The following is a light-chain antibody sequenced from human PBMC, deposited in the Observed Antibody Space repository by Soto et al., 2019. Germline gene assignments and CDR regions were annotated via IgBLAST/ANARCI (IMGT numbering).Light chain of an antibody. CDR3: SSYTENNILVL. CDR1: SSDIGSFDY. Sequence: QSVLTQSASVSGSPGQSITISCSGTSSDIGSFDYVSWYQQYPGKAPKLIIYEVTNRPSGISHRFSGSKSGNTASLTISGLQADDEAEYYCSSYTENNILVLFGGGTKLTVL. V-gene: IGLV2-14*01. CDR2: EVT. J-gene: IGLJ2*01.